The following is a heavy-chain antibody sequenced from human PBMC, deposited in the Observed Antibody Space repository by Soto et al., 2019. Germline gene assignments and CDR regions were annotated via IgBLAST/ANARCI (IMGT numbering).Heavy chain of an antibody. D-gene: IGHD3-3*01. CDR3: ARLGFDYDFLSGYYNVHHYYGIDV. J-gene: IGHJ6*02. CDR2: IYLGDSDT. CDR1: GYKVSTWHNFTSYW. V-gene: IGHV5-51*01. Sequence: PGESLKISCMGSGYKVSTWHNFTSYWIAWVRQMLGEGLEWMGIIYLGDSDTRYSPSFQGQVTISADKSINTVYLQWSSLKASDTATYYCARLGFDYDFLSGYYNVHHYYGIDVWGQGTTVTVS.